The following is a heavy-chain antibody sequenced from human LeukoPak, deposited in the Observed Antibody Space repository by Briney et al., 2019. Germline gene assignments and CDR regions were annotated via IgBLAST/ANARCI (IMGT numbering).Heavy chain of an antibody. CDR3: TTRGGSFSIFDY. CDR1: GFTFSGQW. V-gene: IGHV3-15*01. J-gene: IGHJ4*02. Sequence: GGSLRLSCAASGFTFSGQWMHWVRQAPGKGLEWVGRIKSKTDGGTTDYAAPVKGRFTISRDDSKNTLYLQMNSLKTEDTAVYYCTTRGGSFSIFDYWGQGTLVTVSS. D-gene: IGHD1-26*01. CDR2: IKSKTDGGTT.